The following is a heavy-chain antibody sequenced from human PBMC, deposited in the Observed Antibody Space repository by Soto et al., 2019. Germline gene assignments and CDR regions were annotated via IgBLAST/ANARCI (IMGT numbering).Heavy chain of an antibody. D-gene: IGHD1-26*01. CDR3: ARAGARGNMATTRVWPSFYYGMDV. Sequence: HGESLKISCKGSGDSFTSDWIRWVRQMPGKGLEWMGIIYPGDSDTRYSPAVQGQVTISADKSISTAYLQWSSLKASDTAMYYCARAGARGNMATTRVWPSFYYGMDVFGQGTTFTVSS. CDR1: GDSFTSDW. J-gene: IGHJ6*02. V-gene: IGHV5-51*01. CDR2: IYPGDSDT.